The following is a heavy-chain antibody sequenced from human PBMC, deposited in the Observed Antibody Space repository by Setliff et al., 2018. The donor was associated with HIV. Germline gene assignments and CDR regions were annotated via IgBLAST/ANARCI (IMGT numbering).Heavy chain of an antibody. Sequence: PVGSLRLSCAASGFTFSTYGMQWVRQAPGKGLEWVAFIRYDGSNQYYADSVKGRFTISRDNSKDTLNLQMNGLRAEDTAVYYCAKYDWSEGSYPSDYLDSWGQGTLVTV. V-gene: IGHV3-30*02. CDR3: AKYDWSEGSYPSDYLDS. CDR2: IRYDGSNQ. CDR1: GFTFSTYG. J-gene: IGHJ4*02. D-gene: IGHD3-16*01.